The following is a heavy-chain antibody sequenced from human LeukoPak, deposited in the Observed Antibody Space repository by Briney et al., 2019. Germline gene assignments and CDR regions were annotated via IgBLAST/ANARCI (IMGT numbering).Heavy chain of an antibody. Sequence: PSETLSLTCTVSGDSISSGGYYWSWIRQPPGKGLEWIGYIYYSGSTNYNPSLKSRVTISVDTSKNQFSLKLSSVTAADTAVYYCARVMGWLFDPWGQGTLVTVSS. CDR1: GDSISSGGYY. D-gene: IGHD3-3*01. CDR2: IYYSGST. J-gene: IGHJ5*02. CDR3: ARVMGWLFDP. V-gene: IGHV4-61*08.